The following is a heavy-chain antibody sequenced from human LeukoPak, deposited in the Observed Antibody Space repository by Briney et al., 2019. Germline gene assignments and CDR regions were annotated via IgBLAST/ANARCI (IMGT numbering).Heavy chain of an antibody. CDR2: IIPIFGTA. Sequence: SVKVSCKASGYTFTSYYMHWVRQAPGQGLEWMGGIIPIFGTANYAQKFQGRVTITADESTSTAYMELSSLRSEDTAVYYCTHSTAMVRIFDYWGQGTLVTVSS. D-gene: IGHD5-18*01. CDR3: THSTAMVRIFDY. J-gene: IGHJ4*02. CDR1: GYTFTSYY. V-gene: IGHV1-69*13.